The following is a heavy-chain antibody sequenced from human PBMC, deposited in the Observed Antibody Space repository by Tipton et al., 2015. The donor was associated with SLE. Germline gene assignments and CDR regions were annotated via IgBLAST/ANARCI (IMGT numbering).Heavy chain of an antibody. J-gene: IGHJ4*02. CDR1: GGSISNYY. CDR2: IYTSGST. CDR3: ARDHPVAGPFDY. V-gene: IGHV4-4*07. Sequence: TLSLTCTVSGGSISNYYWSWIRQPAGKGLEWIGRIYTSGSTNYNPSLKSRVTMSVDTSKNQFSLKLSSVTAADMAVYYCARDHPVAGPFDYWGQGTLVTVSS. D-gene: IGHD6-19*01.